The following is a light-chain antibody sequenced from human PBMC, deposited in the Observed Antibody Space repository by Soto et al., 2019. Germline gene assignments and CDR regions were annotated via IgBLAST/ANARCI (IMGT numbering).Light chain of an antibody. V-gene: IGLV1-40*01. CDR3: QSYDSSLSAYV. Sequence: QSVLTQPPSVSGAPGQRVTISCTGSSSNIGAGYDAHWCQHLPGTAPKLLIFYNSNRPSGVPDRFSGSKSGTSASLAITGLQAEDEADYYCQSYDSSLSAYVFGTGTKLTVL. CDR1: SSNIGAGYD. J-gene: IGLJ1*01. CDR2: YNS.